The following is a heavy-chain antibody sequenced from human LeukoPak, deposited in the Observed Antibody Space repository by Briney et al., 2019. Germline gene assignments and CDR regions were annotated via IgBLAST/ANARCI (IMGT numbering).Heavy chain of an antibody. CDR3: ARHEWLYPFDY. V-gene: IGHV4-39*01. Sequence: PSETLSLTCTVSGGSISSSSYYWGWIRQPPGKGLEWIGSIYYSGSTYYNPSLKSRVTISVDTSKNQFSLKLSSVTAADTAVYYCARHEWLYPFDYWGQGTLVTVSS. CDR1: GGSISSSSYY. CDR2: IYYSGST. J-gene: IGHJ4*02. D-gene: IGHD3-3*01.